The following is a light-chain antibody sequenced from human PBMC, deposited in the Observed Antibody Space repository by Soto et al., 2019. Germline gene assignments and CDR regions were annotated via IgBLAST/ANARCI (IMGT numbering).Light chain of an antibody. CDR2: DAS. V-gene: IGKV3-11*01. CDR3: QQRSNWPPFT. CDR1: QSVSSY. Sequence: EIVLTQSPATLSLSPGERATLSCRASQSVSSYLAWYQQKPGQAPRLLIYDASNRATGIPARLSGSGSGTDFTLTISSLEPEDVAVYYCQQRSNWPPFTFGPGTKVDIK. J-gene: IGKJ3*01.